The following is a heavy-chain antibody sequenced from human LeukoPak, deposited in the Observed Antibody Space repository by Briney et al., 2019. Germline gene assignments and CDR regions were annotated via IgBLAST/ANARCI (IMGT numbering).Heavy chain of an antibody. D-gene: IGHD3-9*01. J-gene: IGHJ4*02. V-gene: IGHV1-2*02. Sequence: ASVKVSCKASGYTFTGYYMHWVRQAPGQELEWMGWINPNSGGTNYAQKFQGRVTMTRDTSFKTAYMDLTSLKSDDTAVYYCARGWGPTGLDYWGQGTLVTVSS. CDR2: INPNSGGT. CDR3: ARGWGPTGLDY. CDR1: GYTFTGYY.